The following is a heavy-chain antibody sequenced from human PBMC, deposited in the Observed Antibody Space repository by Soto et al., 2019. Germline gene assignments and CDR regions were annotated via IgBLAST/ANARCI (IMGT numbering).Heavy chain of an antibody. J-gene: IGHJ4*02. CDR1: GGSISSSSYY. V-gene: IGHV4-39*01. CDR2: IYYSGST. CDR3: ARRGSSSWYGY. D-gene: IGHD6-13*01. Sequence: PSETLSLTCTVSGGSISSSSYYWGWIRQHPGKGLEWIGSIYYSGSTYYNPSLKSRVTISVDTSKNQFSLKLSSVTAADTAVYYCARRGSSSWYGYWGQGTLVTVSS.